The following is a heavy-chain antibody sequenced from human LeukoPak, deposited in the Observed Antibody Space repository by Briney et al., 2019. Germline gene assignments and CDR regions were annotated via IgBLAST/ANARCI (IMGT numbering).Heavy chain of an antibody. CDR3: ARGLQWLVTGRQYYFDY. V-gene: IGHV3-21*01. D-gene: IGHD6-19*01. Sequence: GGSLRLSCAASGFTFSSYSMNWVRQAPGRGLEWVSSIISSSSYIYYADSVKGRFTISRDNAKNSLYLQMNSLRAEDTAVYYCARGLQWLVTGRQYYFDYWGQGTLVTVSS. J-gene: IGHJ4*02. CDR2: IISSSSYI. CDR1: GFTFSSYS.